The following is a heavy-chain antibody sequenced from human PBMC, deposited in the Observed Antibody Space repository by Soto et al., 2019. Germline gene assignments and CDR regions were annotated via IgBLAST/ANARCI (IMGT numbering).Heavy chain of an antibody. D-gene: IGHD3-10*01. CDR3: ARVSGIYYYGMAV. V-gene: IGHV4-34*01. CDR2: INHSGST. J-gene: IGHJ6*02. CDR1: GGSFSGYY. Sequence: QVQLQQWGAGLLKPSETLSLTCADYGGSFSGYYWSWIRQPPGKGLEWIGEINHSGSTNYNPSLKSRVTISVDTSKNQVSLKPSSVTAADTAVYYCARVSGIYYYGMAVGGQGTTVTVSS.